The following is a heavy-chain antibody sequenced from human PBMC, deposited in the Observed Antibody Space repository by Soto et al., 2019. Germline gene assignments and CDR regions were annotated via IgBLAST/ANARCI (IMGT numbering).Heavy chain of an antibody. Sequence: QVQLVQSGAEVKKYGSSVKVSCKASGGTFSRYAISWVRQAPGQGLEWMGGITPMFGTANYAQKFQGRVTITADESTSPAYMELSSRRSDDTAVYYCAQTLGLAVAGPGRFDLWGRGTLVTVSS. CDR2: ITPMFGTA. V-gene: IGHV1-69*12. CDR1: GGTFSRYA. CDR3: AQTLGLAVAGPGRFDL. J-gene: IGHJ2*01. D-gene: IGHD6-19*01.